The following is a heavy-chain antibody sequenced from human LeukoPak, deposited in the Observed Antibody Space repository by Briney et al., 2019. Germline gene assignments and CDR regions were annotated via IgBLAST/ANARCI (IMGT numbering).Heavy chain of an antibody. J-gene: IGHJ4*02. Sequence: SETLSLTCTVSGGSISSSSYYWGWIRQPPGKGLEWIGSIYYSGSTYYNPSLKSRVTISVDTSKNQFSLKLSSVTAADTAVYYCASPSTGYGGAHYFDYWGQGTLVTVSS. CDR3: ASPSTGYGGAHYFDY. CDR1: GGSISSSSYY. CDR2: IYYSGST. V-gene: IGHV4-39*01. D-gene: IGHD4-23*01.